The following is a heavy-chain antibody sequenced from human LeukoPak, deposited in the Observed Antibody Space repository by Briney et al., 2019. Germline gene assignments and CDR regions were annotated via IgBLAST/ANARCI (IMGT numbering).Heavy chain of an antibody. D-gene: IGHD2-15*01. CDR3: ASLGSGGFYFDY. V-gene: IGHV4-34*01. J-gene: IGHJ4*02. CDR1: GGSFSGYY. CDR2: INHSGST. Sequence: PSETLSLTCAVYGGSFSGYYWSWIRQPPGKGLEWIGEINHSGSTNYNPSLKSRVTISVDTSKNQFSLKLSSVTAADTAVYYCASLGSGGFYFDYGAREPVVPVS.